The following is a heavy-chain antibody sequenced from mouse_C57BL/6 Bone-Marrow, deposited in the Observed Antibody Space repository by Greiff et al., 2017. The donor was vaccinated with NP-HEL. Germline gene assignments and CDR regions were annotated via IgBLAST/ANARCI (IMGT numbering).Heavy chain of an antibody. CDR3: ARSIYYYGSSYFDY. V-gene: IGHV5-4*03. CDR2: ISDGGSYT. Sequence: EVNVVESGGGLVKPGGSLKLSCAASGFTFSSYAMSWVRQTPEKRLEWVATISDGGSYTYYPDNVKGRFTISRDNAKNNLYLQMSHLKSEDTAMYYCARSIYYYGSSYFDYWGQGTTLTVSS. J-gene: IGHJ2*01. CDR1: GFTFSSYA. D-gene: IGHD1-1*01.